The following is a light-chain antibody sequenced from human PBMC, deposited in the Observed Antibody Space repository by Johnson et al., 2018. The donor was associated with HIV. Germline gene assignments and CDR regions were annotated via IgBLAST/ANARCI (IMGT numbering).Light chain of an antibody. Sequence: QPVLTQPPSVSAAPGQKVTISCSGSSSNIGNSYVFWYQQLAGTAPKLLIYENNKRPSGIPGRFSGSKSGPSATLGITGLQTGDEDDDYCGTWDSSLSAWGAKYFFGTGTKVTV. V-gene: IGLV1-51*02. J-gene: IGLJ1*01. CDR1: SSNIGNSY. CDR2: ENN. CDR3: GTWDSSLSAWGAKYF.